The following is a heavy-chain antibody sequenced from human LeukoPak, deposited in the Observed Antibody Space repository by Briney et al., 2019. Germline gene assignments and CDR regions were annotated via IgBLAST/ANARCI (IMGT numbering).Heavy chain of an antibody. CDR1: GYTFTSYG. V-gene: IGHV1-18*01. CDR3: ARDSPIVGATGLDY. Sequence: ASVKVSCKASGYTFTSYGISWVRQAPGQGLEWMGWISAYNGNTNYAQKLQGRVTMTTDTSTSTAYMELRSLRSDDTAVYYCARDSPIVGATGLDYWGQGTLVTVSS. CDR2: ISAYNGNT. D-gene: IGHD1-26*01. J-gene: IGHJ4*02.